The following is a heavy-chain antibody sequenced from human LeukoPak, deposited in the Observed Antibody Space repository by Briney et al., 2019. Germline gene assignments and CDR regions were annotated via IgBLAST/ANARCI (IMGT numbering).Heavy chain of an antibody. CDR1: GGSISSYY. V-gene: IGHV4-59*01. J-gene: IGHJ6*03. CDR2: IYYSGGT. Sequence: PSETLSLTCIVSGGSISSYYWSWIRQPPGKGLEPFGHIYYSGGTYYNPSLRSRVTISVGTSTNQFSLKLSSVTAADTAVYYCARSSEGRYYYDSSGFSYYYYYMDVWGKGTTVTISS. D-gene: IGHD3-22*01. CDR3: ARSSEGRYYYDSSGFSYYYYYMDV.